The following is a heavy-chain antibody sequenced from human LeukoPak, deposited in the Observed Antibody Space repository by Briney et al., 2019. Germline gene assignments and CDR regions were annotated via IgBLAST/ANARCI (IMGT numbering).Heavy chain of an antibody. CDR1: GGTFSSYA. J-gene: IGHJ4*02. Sequence: SVKVSCKAYGGTFSSYAISWVRQAPGQGLEWMGRIIPIFGTANYAQKFQGRVTITTDESTSTAYMELSSLRSEDTAVYYCARAPYSNALYDYWGQGTLVTVSS. V-gene: IGHV1-69*05. CDR3: ARAPYSNALYDY. D-gene: IGHD4-11*01. CDR2: IIPIFGTA.